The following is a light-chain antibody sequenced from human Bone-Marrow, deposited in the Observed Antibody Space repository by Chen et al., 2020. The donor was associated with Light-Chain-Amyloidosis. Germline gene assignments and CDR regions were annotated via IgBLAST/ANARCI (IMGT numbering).Light chain of an antibody. V-gene: IGLV6-57*01. CDR2: EDD. CDR1: SGSIATNY. Sequence: FVLTHPPSVADSAENTENLSCPRRSGSIATNYVQWYQQRPGSSPTTVIYEDDQRPSGVPDRFSGSIDRSSNSASLTISGLKTEDEADYYCQSYQGSSQGVFGGGTKLTVL. J-gene: IGLJ3*02. CDR3: QSYQGSSQGV.